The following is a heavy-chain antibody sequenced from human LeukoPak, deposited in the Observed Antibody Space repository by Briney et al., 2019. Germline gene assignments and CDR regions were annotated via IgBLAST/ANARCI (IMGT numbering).Heavy chain of an antibody. D-gene: IGHD2-15*01. CDR1: GFTFSSYS. Sequence: GGSLRLSCAASGFTFSSYSMNWVRQAPGKGLEWVSSISSSSSYIYYADSVKGRFTISRDNAKNLLYLQMNSLRAEDTAVYYCGRACSGGGWYGMDVWGKGATVTVS. J-gene: IGHJ6*01. CDR3: GRACSGGGWYGMDV. V-gene: IGHV3-21*01. CDR2: ISSSSSYI.